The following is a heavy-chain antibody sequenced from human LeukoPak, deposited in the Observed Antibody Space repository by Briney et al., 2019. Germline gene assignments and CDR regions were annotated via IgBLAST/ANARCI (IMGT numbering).Heavy chain of an antibody. D-gene: IGHD1-26*01. Sequence: GGSLRLSCAACGFTFSNSWMTWLRQGPGKGLEWVAHIKEDGTDKYYVDSVTGRFTISRDNTINSLYLQMSSLRAEDTAVYYCATWSDAWEFDSWGQGTLVSVSS. J-gene: IGHJ4*02. CDR1: GFTFSNSW. CDR2: IKEDGTDK. V-gene: IGHV3-7*05. CDR3: ATWSDAWEFDS.